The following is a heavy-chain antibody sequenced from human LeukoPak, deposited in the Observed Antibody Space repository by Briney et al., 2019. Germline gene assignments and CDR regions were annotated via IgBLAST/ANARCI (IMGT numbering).Heavy chain of an antibody. J-gene: IGHJ4*02. V-gene: IGHV3-48*01. CDR2: ISSSSSTR. Sequence: GSLRLSCAASGFTVSSNYMSWVRQAPGKGLEWVSHISSSSSTRYYADSVKGRFTLSRDNAKNSLYLQMNSLRAEDTAVYYCARAGFTFSDYFGSFFDYWGQGTLVTVSS. CDR3: ARAGFTFSDYFGSFFDY. CDR1: GFTVSSNY. D-gene: IGHD3-10*01.